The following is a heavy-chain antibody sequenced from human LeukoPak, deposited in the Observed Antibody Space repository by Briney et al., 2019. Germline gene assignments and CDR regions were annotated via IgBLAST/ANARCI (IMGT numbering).Heavy chain of an antibody. CDR3: ARDSTVADDAFDI. V-gene: IGHV4-59*01. CDR1: GGSISSYY. D-gene: IGHD1-26*01. CDR2: IYYSGGT. J-gene: IGHJ3*02. Sequence: SETLSLTCTVSGGSISSYYWRWIRQPPGKGLEWIGYIYYSGGTNYNPSLKSRVTISVDTSKNQFSLKLSSVNAADAAVYYCARDSTVADDAFDIWGQGTMVTVSS.